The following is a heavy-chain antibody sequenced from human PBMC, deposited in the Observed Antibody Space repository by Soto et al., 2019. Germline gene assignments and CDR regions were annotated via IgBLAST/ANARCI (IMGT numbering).Heavy chain of an antibody. CDR1: GYTFTGYY. J-gene: IGHJ4*02. D-gene: IGHD6-19*01. Sequence: ASVKVSCKASGYTFTGYYMHWVRQAPGQGLEWMGWINPNSGGTNYAQKFQGWVTMTRDTSISTAYMELSRLRSDDTAVYYCATGLSSGWYSYYFDYWGQGTLVTVSS. CDR2: INPNSGGT. V-gene: IGHV1-2*04. CDR3: ATGLSSGWYSYYFDY.